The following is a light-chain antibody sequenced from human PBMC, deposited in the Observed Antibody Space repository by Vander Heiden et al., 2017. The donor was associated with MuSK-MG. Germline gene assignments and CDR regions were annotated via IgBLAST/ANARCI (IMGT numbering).Light chain of an antibody. CDR1: QSVSSY. V-gene: IGKV3-11*01. J-gene: IGKJ4*01. CDR2: DAS. Sequence: EIVLTQSPATLSLSPGERATLSCRASQSVSSYLAWYQQKPGQAPRLLIYDASNRATGIPARFTGSRSGTDFTLTISSLEPEDFAVYYCQQRSTWPLTFGGGTKVELK. CDR3: QQRSTWPLT.